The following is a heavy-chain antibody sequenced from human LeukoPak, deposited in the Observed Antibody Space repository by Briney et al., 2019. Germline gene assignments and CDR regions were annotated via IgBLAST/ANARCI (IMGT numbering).Heavy chain of an antibody. CDR1: GFTFSSYA. J-gene: IGHJ6*02. Sequence: GGSLRLSCAASGFTFSSYAMSWVRQAPGKGLEWVSAISGSGGSTYYADSVKGRFTISRDNSNNTLYLQMNSLRAEDTAVYYCAKEVSSSWYGHYYGMDVWGQGTTVTVSS. D-gene: IGHD6-13*01. CDR3: AKEVSSSWYGHYYGMDV. CDR2: ISGSGGST. V-gene: IGHV3-23*01.